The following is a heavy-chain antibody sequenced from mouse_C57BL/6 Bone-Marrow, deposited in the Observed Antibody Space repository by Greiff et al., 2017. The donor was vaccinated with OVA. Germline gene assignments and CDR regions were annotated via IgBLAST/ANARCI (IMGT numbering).Heavy chain of an antibody. J-gene: IGHJ4*01. CDR2: INPNNGGT. CDR3: AREGYGYDVVDY. Sequence: EVKLVESGAELVKPGASVKMSCKASGYTFTDYNMHWVKQSHGKSLEWIGYINPNNGGTSYNQKFKGKATLTVNKSSSTAYMELRSLTSEDSAVYYCAREGYGYDVVDYWGQGTSVTVSS. D-gene: IGHD2-2*01. V-gene: IGHV1-22*01. CDR1: GYTFTDYN.